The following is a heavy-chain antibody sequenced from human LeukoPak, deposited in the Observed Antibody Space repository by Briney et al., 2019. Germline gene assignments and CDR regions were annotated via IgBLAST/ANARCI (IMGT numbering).Heavy chain of an antibody. J-gene: IGHJ3*02. D-gene: IGHD1-1*01. CDR3: ARHNDRTRGAFDI. Sequence: GASVKVSCKASGYTFTNYAIHWVRQAPGQRLEWMGWINAGNGNTKYSQKFRGRVTFTRDTSASTAYMELSSLSSEDTAVYYCARHNDRTRGAFDIWGQGTMVTVSS. CDR1: GYTFTNYA. V-gene: IGHV1-3*01. CDR2: INAGNGNT.